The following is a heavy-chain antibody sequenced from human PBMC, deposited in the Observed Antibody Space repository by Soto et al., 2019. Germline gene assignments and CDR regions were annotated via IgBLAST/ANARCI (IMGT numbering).Heavy chain of an antibody. Sequence: SESLSLSCTVSGGSISSGDYYWIWIRQPPGKGLEWIGYIYYSGSTYYNPSLKSRVTISVDTSKNQFSLKLSSVTAADTAVYYCARGVEEVITLFDYWGQGTLVTVSS. D-gene: IGHD3-22*01. CDR3: ARGVEEVITLFDY. J-gene: IGHJ4*02. CDR1: GGSISSGDYY. CDR2: IYYSGST. V-gene: IGHV4-30-4*01.